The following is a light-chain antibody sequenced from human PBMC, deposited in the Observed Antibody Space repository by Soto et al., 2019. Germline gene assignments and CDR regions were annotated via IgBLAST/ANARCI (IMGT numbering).Light chain of an antibody. V-gene: IGLV2-14*01. CDR3: SSYTSSSNVV. CDR1: SSDVGGYNY. J-gene: IGLJ2*01. CDR2: EVS. Sequence: QSALTQPASVSGSPGQSITISCTGTSSDVGGYNYVSWYQQHPGKAPKLMIYEVSNRPSGVSNRFSGSKSGNTASLTISGLQAKDEADYYCSSYTSSSNVVFGGGTKLTVL.